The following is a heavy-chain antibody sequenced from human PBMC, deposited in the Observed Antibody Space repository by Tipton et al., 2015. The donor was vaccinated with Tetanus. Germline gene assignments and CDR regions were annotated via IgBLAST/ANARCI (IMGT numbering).Heavy chain of an antibody. CDR2: INREGVT. V-gene: IGHV3-53*01. Sequence: CAASGFIVSANYMSWVRQAPGKGLEWVSTINREGVTYYADSVTGRFTISRDNSKNTLYLQLNSVRVEDTAFYYCVRRGPGDRTSDGALFDPWGPRILVTVSS. CDR1: GFIVSANY. CDR3: VRRGPGDRTSDGALFDP. J-gene: IGHJ5*02. D-gene: IGHD2-21*01.